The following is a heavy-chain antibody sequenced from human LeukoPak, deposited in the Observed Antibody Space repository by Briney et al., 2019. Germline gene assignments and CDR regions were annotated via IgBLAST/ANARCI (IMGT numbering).Heavy chain of an antibody. J-gene: IGHJ6*03. Sequence: SVKVSCKASGGTFSSYAIGWVRQAPGQGLEWMGGIIPIFGTANYAQKFQGRVTITTDESTSTAYMELSSLRSEDTAVYYCARSTGSYNYYYMDVWGKGTTVTVSS. CDR3: ARSTGSYNYYYMDV. V-gene: IGHV1-69*05. CDR2: IIPIFGTA. CDR1: GGTFSSYA.